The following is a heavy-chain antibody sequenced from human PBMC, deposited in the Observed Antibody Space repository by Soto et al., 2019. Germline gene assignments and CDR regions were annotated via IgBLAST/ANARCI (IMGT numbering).Heavy chain of an antibody. CDR2: ISSSSSTI. CDR1: GFTFSSYS. CDR3: ARVTMVRAVINP. D-gene: IGHD3-10*01. V-gene: IGHV3-48*01. J-gene: IGHJ5*02. Sequence: PGGSLGLSCAASGFTFSSYSMNWVRQAPGKGLEWVSYISSSSSTIYYADSVKGRFTISRDNAKNSLYLQMNSLRAEDTAVYYCARVTMVRAVINPLGQGTLVPVSP.